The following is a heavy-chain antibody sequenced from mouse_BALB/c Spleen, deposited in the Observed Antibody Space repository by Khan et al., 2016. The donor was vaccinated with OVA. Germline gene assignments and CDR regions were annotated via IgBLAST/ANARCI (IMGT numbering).Heavy chain of an antibody. CDR3: TRWATWFFDV. J-gene: IGHJ1*01. Sequence: VQLQQSGAELVRPGTSVKISCKASGYTFTNYWLGWVKQRPGHGLEWIGDIYPGVGYINYNEKFKGRATLTAGTSSSTAYIQISGLTSEDSAVCCSTRWATWFFDVWGAGTTVTVSS. V-gene: IGHV1-63*02. CDR1: GYTFTNYW. D-gene: IGHD3-1*01. CDR2: IYPGVGYI.